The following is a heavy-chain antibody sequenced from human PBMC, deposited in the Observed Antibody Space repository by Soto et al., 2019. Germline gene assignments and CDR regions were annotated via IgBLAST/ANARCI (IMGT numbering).Heavy chain of an antibody. CDR1: GFIFENYG. CDR2: VNWNGDTT. CDR3: TRGSGNWYFDL. Sequence: EVQLVESGGGVVRPGGSLRLSCAASGFIFENYGMSWVRQGPGKGLEWVSGVNWNGDTTHYGDSVKGRFTISRDNAKNSLFLGMNSLRVEDTAVYYCTRGSGNWYFDLWGRGTLVTVSS. V-gene: IGHV3-20*04. J-gene: IGHJ2*01.